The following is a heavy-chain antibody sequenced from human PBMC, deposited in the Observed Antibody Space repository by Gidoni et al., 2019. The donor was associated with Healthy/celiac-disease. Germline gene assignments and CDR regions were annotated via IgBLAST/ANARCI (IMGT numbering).Heavy chain of an antibody. Sequence: QVPLVQSGAEVKKPGSSVKVSGKASGGTFSSYAISWVRQAPEQGLEWMGGIIPIFGTAKYAQKFQGRVTITEDKSTSTAYMELSSLRCGGTDVYYCVDGMDVWGQGTTVTVSS. CDR3: VDGMDV. V-gene: IGHV1-69*06. CDR1: GGTFSSYA. CDR2: IIPIFGTA. J-gene: IGHJ6*02.